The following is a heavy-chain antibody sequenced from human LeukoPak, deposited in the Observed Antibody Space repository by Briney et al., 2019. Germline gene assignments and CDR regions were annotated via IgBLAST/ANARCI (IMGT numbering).Heavy chain of an antibody. V-gene: IGHV3-7*01. CDR3: ARDLPYENFDY. CDR1: GFTFSSYW. CDR2: IKEDGSER. J-gene: IGHJ4*02. Sequence: GGSLRLSCAASGFTFSSYWMSWVRQAPGKGLEWVANIKEDGSERHYVDSIKGRFTISRDNAKNSLYLQMNSLRAEDTAVYYCARDLPYENFDYWGQGTLVTVSS. D-gene: IGHD2-8*01.